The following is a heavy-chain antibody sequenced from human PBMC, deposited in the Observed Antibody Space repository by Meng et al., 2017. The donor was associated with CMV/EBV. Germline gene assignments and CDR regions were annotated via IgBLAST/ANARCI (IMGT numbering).Heavy chain of an antibody. V-gene: IGHV3-23*01. CDR2: ISGIGGST. J-gene: IGHJ5*02. D-gene: IGHD5-18*01. Sequence: AASGFSFGSSSVGWVRPAPWKGLAWVSAISGIGGSTYYADSVKGRFTISRDNSKNTLYLQMNSLRAEDTAVYYCAKDSGTAMAWFDPWGQGTLVTVSS. CDR1: GFSFGSSS. CDR3: AKDSGTAMAWFDP.